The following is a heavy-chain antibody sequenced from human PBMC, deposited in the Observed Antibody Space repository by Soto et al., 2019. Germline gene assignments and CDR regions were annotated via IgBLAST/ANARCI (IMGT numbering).Heavy chain of an antibody. CDR2: IYWNDDK. D-gene: IGHD3-22*01. J-gene: IGHJ5*02. Sequence: SVPTLVNPTQTLTLTCTFSGFSRSTSGLGVGWIRQPPGKALERLALIYWNDDKRYSPSLKSRLTITKDTSKNQVVLTMTNMDPVDTATYYCAHSPRAPTYYYDSSGQPFDPWGQGILVTVS. V-gene: IGHV2-5*01. CDR3: AHSPRAPTYYYDSSGQPFDP. CDR1: GFSRSTSGLG.